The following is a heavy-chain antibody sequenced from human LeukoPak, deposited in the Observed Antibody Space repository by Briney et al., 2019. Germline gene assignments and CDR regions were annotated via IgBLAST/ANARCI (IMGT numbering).Heavy chain of an antibody. CDR1: GGSISSGGYY. CDR2: IYYSGST. Sequence: SETLSLTCTVSGGSISSGGYYWSWIRQHPGKGLEWIGYIYYSGSTYYNPSLKSRVTISVDTSKNQSSLKLSSVTAADTAVYYCARDYSSGYYYDLDAFDIWGQGTMVTVSS. V-gene: IGHV4-31*03. CDR3: ARDYSSGYYYDLDAFDI. J-gene: IGHJ3*02. D-gene: IGHD3-22*01.